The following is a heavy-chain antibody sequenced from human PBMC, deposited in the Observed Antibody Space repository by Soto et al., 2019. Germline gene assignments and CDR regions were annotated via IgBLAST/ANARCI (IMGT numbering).Heavy chain of an antibody. D-gene: IGHD6-13*01. V-gene: IGHV4-31*03. CDR1: GGSIRSGGYY. J-gene: IGHJ4*02. CDR2: TYYSGYT. Sequence: QVQLQESGPGLVKPSQTLSLSSTVSGGSIRSGGYYWTWIRQHPGKGLEWIGYTYYSGYTNYNPSLKSRVTISVDASKNQFSVKLSSVTAADTAVYYCARVLSTAAVDYWGQGTLVTVSS. CDR3: ARVLSTAAVDY.